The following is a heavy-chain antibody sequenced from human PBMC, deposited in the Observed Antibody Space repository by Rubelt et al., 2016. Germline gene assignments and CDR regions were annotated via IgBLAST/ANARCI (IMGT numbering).Heavy chain of an antibody. CDR2: IYHSGSP. CDR3: ARRGYCSSTSCPAPNWFDP. J-gene: IGHJ5*02. Sequence: QVQLQESGPGLVKPSGTLSLTCAVSGGSISSSNWWSWVRQPPGKGLEWIGEIYHSGSPTYNPSLNGGFTISVDKSKNRFSLKLSSVTAADTAVYYCARRGYCSSTSCPAPNWFDPWGQGTLVTVSS. CDR1: GGSISSSNW. V-gene: IGHV4-4*02. D-gene: IGHD2-2*01.